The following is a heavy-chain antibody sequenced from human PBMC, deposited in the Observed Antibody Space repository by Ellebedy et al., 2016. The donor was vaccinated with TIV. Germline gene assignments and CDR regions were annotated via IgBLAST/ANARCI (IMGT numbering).Heavy chain of an antibody. V-gene: IGHV5-10-1*01. CDR3: ARIQMSTVTNY. Sequence: GESLKISXKGSGYTFTNYWISWVRQKPGKGLEWMGRINPRDSDVSYSPTFQDHVTFSVDRSTSTVFLHWSSLKASDTATYYCARIQMSTVTNYWGLGTQVTVSS. D-gene: IGHD4-11*01. J-gene: IGHJ4*01. CDR2: INPRDSDV. CDR1: GYTFTNYW.